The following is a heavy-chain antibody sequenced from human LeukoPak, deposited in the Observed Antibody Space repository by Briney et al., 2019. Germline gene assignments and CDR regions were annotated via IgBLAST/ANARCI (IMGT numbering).Heavy chain of an antibody. V-gene: IGHV1-69*06. D-gene: IGHD5-18*01. J-gene: IGHJ4*02. CDR2: IIPIFGTA. CDR3: ARGYSYGRKLLFDY. CDR1: GYTFTTYG. Sequence: SVKVSCKTSGYTFTTYGISWVRQAPGQGLEWMGGIIPIFGTANYAQKFQGRVTITADKSTSTAYMELSSLRSEDTAVYYCARGYSYGRKLLFDYWGQGTLVTVSS.